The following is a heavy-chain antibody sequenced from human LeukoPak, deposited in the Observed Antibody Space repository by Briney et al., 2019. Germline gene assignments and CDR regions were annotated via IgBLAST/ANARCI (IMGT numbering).Heavy chain of an antibody. V-gene: IGHV1-69*05. D-gene: IGHD3-22*01. J-gene: IGHJ5*02. CDR2: IIPIFGTA. CDR3: ARAGLYYDSSGYPLLGWFDP. Sequence: ASVKVSCKASGGTFSSYAISWVRQAPGQGLEWMGRIIPIFGTANYAQKFQGRVTNTTDESTSTAYMELSSLRSEDTAVYYCARAGLYYDSSGYPLLGWFDPWGQGTLVTVSS. CDR1: GGTFSSYA.